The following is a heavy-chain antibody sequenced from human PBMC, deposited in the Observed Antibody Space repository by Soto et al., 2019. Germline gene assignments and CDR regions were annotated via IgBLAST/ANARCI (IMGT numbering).Heavy chain of an antibody. Sequence: LRLSCLASGFTFSDFAMTWVRHVPGRGLEWVASLDGAGGSTYYAESVRGRFSISRDNSQNTLFLQMKRLTVDDTAIYYCAAPRDEYGSGVSWFTYGMDIWGQGTTVTASS. D-gene: IGHD3-10*01. CDR3: AAPRDEYGSGVSWFTYGMDI. J-gene: IGHJ6*02. CDR2: LDGAGGST. V-gene: IGHV3-23*01. CDR1: GFTFSDFA.